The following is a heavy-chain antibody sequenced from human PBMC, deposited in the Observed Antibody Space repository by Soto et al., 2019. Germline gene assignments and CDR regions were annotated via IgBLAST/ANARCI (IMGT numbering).Heavy chain of an antibody. J-gene: IGHJ5*02. CDR3: ARGVHDFWSGTRINWFDP. CDR2: ISAYNGNT. Sequence: ASVKVSCKASGYTFTSYGISWVRQAPGQGLEWMGWISAYNGNTNYAQKLQGRVTMTTDTSTSTAYMELRSLRSDDTAVYYCARGVHDFWSGTRINWFDPWGQGTLVTVSS. CDR1: GYTFTSYG. V-gene: IGHV1-18*01. D-gene: IGHD3-3*01.